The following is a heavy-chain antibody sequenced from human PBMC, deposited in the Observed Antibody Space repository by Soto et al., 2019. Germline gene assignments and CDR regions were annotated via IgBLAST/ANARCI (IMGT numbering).Heavy chain of an antibody. CDR3: ARDPAIYSGKFDYGLDV. CDR1: RFTFRDYG. D-gene: IGHD4-4*01. J-gene: IGHJ6*02. V-gene: IGHV3-48*03. Sequence: GGPLRLSCAASRFTFRDYGMHWVRQAPGKGLEWVSYIGTRGRTIYYADSVKGRFTISRDNAKNSLYLQMNSLRAEDTAVYYCARDPAIYSGKFDYGLDVWGQGTTVTVSS. CDR2: IGTRGRTI.